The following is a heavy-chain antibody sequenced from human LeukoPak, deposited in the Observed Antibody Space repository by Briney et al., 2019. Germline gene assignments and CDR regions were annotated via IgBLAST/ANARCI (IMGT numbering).Heavy chain of an antibody. CDR2: TYYSGST. D-gene: IGHD1-7*01. Sequence: PSETLSLTCTVSGGSISSYYWSWIRQPPGKGLEWIGYTYYSGSTNYNPSLKSRVTISVDTSKNQFSLKLSSVTAADTAVYYCARLNFGNYYYYYYGMDVWGQGTTVTVSS. CDR1: GGSISSYY. V-gene: IGHV4-59*08. J-gene: IGHJ6*02. CDR3: ARLNFGNYYYYYYGMDV.